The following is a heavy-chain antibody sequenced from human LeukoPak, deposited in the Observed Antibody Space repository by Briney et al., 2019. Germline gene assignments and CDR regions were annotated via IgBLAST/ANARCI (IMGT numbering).Heavy chain of an antibody. V-gene: IGHV1-8*01. J-gene: IGHJ3*02. Sequence: ASVKVSCKASGYTFTSYDINWVRQATGQGLEWMGWMNPNSGNTGYAQKFQGRVTMTRNTSISTAYMELSSLRSEDTAVYYCAFGSGPYWPFDIWGQGTMVTVSS. CDR3: AFGSGPYWPFDI. CDR2: MNPNSGNT. D-gene: IGHD2-15*01. CDR1: GYTFTSYD.